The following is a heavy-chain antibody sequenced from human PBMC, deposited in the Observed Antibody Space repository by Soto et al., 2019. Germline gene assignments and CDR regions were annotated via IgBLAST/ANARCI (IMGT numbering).Heavy chain of an antibody. D-gene: IGHD1-20*01. J-gene: IGHJ4*02. CDR2: IYYTGNT. CDR3: ARPRWKDGIK. CDR1: GGSMNNNSYY. V-gene: IGHV4-39*01. Sequence: QLQLQESGLGLVRPSETLSLTCSVSGGSMNNNSYYWGWIRQAPGKGLEWIGTIYYTGNTFYNPSLRSRVTISVDTSKNQLSLNLTSLTVADTAVYYCARPRWKDGIKWGRGILVTVSS.